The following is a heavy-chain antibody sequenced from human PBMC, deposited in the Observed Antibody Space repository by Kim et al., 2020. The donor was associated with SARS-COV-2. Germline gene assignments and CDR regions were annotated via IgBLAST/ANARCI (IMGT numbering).Heavy chain of an antibody. V-gene: IGHV4-59*08. Sequence: SETLSLTCTVSGGSISSYYWSWIRQPPGKGLEWIGYIYYSGSTNYNPSLKSRVTISVDTSKNQFSLKLSSVTAADTAVYYCARHPSSSSSLGRARENWFDPWGQGTLVTVSS. CDR1: GGSISSYY. CDR2: IYYSGST. J-gene: IGHJ5*02. CDR3: ARHPSSSSSLGRARENWFDP. D-gene: IGHD6-6*01.